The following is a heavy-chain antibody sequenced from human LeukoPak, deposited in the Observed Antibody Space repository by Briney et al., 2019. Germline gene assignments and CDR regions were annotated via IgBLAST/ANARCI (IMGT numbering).Heavy chain of an antibody. CDR2: ISGSGGST. V-gene: IGHV3-23*01. J-gene: IGHJ4*02. CDR1: GFTFSSYA. Sequence: PGGSLRLSCAASGFTFSSYAMIWVRQAPGKGLEWVSAISGSGGSTYYADSVKGRFTMSRDNSKNTLYLQMNSLRAEDAAVYYCAKDPSYYYGSGHNYWGQGTLVTVSS. D-gene: IGHD3-10*01. CDR3: AKDPSYYYGSGHNY.